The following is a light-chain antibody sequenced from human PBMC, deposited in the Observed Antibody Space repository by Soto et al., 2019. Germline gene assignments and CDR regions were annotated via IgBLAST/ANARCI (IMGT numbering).Light chain of an antibody. CDR1: SSDVGGYIY. CDR2: EVS. J-gene: IGLJ3*02. Sequence: QSVLTQPASVSGSPEQSITISCTGTSSDVGGYIYVSWYQQHPGKAPKLIIYEVSNRPSGVSNRFSGSKSGNTASLTISGLQAEDEADYYCSSYTSSSTWVFGGGTKLTVL. CDR3: SSYTSSSTWV. V-gene: IGLV2-14*01.